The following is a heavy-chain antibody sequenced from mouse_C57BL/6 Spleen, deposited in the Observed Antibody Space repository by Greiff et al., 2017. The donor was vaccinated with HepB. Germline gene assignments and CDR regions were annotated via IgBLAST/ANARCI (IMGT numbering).Heavy chain of an antibody. J-gene: IGHJ2*01. Sequence: DVKLVESEGGLVQPGSSMKLSCTASGFTFSDYYMAWVRQVPEKGLEWVANINYDGSSTYYLDSLKSRFIISRDNAKNILYLQMSSLKSEDTATYYCARDRTGPFDYWGQGTTLTVSS. D-gene: IGHD4-1*01. CDR2: INYDGSST. V-gene: IGHV5-16*01. CDR1: GFTFSDYY. CDR3: ARDRTGPFDY.